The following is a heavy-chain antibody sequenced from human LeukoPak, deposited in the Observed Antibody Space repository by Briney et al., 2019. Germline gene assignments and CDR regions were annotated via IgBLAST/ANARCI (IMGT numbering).Heavy chain of an antibody. CDR1: GFTFSSYA. CDR3: ANPDDILTGSI. Sequence: PGESLRLSCAASGFTFSSYAMSWVRQAPGKGLEWVSAISGSGGSTYYADSVKGRFTISRDNSKNTLYLQMNSLRAEDTAVYYCANPDDILTGSIWGQGTLVTVSS. J-gene: IGHJ4*02. CDR2: ISGSGGST. V-gene: IGHV3-23*01. D-gene: IGHD3-9*01.